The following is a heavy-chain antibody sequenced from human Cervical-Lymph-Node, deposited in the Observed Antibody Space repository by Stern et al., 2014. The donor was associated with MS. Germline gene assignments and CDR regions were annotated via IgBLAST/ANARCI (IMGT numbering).Heavy chain of an antibody. J-gene: IGHJ6*02. V-gene: IGHV3-30*18. CDR1: AFTFSHYG. CDR3: AKVVAVSAVFSYYGLDV. CDR2: TSYDGSNK. D-gene: IGHD2-21*01. Sequence: VQLVESGGGVVQPGRSLRLSYAASAFTFSHYGMHWVRQAPGKGLEWVAFTSYDGSNKYYADSVKGRFTISRDNSKNTLYLQMNSLRVEDTAVYYCAKVVAVSAVFSYYGLDVWGQGTTVTVSS.